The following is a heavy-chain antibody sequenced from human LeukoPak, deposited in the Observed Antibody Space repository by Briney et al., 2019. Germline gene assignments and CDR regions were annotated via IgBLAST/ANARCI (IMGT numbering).Heavy chain of an antibody. CDR2: IVGGGST. Sequence: GGSLRLSCAASGFTFRNYAMSWVRQAPGKGLEWVSGIVGGGSTYYADSVKGRFTISRDNSKNTLYLQMNSLRAEDTAVYYCARAYYDFWSGYYFDYWGQGTLVTVSS. J-gene: IGHJ4*02. V-gene: IGHV3-23*01. D-gene: IGHD3-3*01. CDR1: GFTFRNYA. CDR3: ARAYYDFWSGYYFDY.